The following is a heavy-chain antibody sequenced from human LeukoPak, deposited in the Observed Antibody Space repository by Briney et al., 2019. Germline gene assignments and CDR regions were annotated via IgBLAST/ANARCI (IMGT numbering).Heavy chain of an antibody. CDR1: GGSISSYY. J-gene: IGHJ4*02. V-gene: IGHV4-59*01. Sequence: PSETLSLTCTVSGGSISSYYWSWIRQPPGKGLEWIGYIYYSGSTNYNPSLKSRVTISADTSKNQFSLKLSSVTAADTAVYYCARDDYNYFDYWGQGTLVTVSS. CDR3: ARDDYNYFDY. CDR2: IYYSGST. D-gene: IGHD4/OR15-4a*01.